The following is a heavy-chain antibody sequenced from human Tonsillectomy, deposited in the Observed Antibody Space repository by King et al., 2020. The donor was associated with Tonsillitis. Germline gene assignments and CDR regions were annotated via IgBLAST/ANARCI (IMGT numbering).Heavy chain of an antibody. CDR3: ARMPSRLTAYSELDP. V-gene: IGHV1-18*04. CDR1: GYTFTSYG. Sequence: QLVQSGAEVKKPGASVKVSCKASGYTFTSYGFSWVRQAPGQGLEWMGWISAYNGNTNYAQKVQGRVTMTTDTSTSTAYMELRSLRSDDTAVYYCARMPSRLTAYSELDPWGPGTLVTVSS. D-gene: IGHD3-9*01. J-gene: IGHJ5*02. CDR2: ISAYNGNT.